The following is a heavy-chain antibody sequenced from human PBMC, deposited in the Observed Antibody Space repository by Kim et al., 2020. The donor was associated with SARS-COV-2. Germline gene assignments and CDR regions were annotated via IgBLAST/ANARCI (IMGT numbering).Heavy chain of an antibody. Sequence: SETLSLTCAVYGESFIGHYWSWIRQPPGKGPEWIGEINHSRSTNYNPSLKSRVTISIDTSKSQFSLKLTSVTAADTAVYYCARGTGKFPYWGQGTLVTVSS. CDR3: ARGTGKFPY. CDR1: GESFIGHY. CDR2: INHSRST. V-gene: IGHV4-34*01. D-gene: IGHD7-27*01. J-gene: IGHJ4*02.